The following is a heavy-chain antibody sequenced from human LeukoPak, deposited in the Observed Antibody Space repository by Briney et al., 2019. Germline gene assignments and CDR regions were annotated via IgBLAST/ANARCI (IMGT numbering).Heavy chain of an antibody. CDR1: GGSISSSSYY. D-gene: IGHD6-19*01. Sequence: PSETLSLTCTVSGGSISSSSYYWGWIRQPPGKGLEWIGSIYYSGSIYYNPSLKSRVTISVDTSKNQFSLKLSSVTAADTAVCYCARHDVGSSGWEHFLQGDYFDYWGQGTLVTVSS. CDR3: ARHDVGSSGWEHFLQGDYFDY. CDR2: IYYSGSI. J-gene: IGHJ4*02. V-gene: IGHV4-39*01.